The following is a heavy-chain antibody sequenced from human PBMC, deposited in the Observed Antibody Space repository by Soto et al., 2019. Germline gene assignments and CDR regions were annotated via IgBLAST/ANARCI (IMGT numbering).Heavy chain of an antibody. Sequence: SETLSLTCAVYGGSFSGYYWSWIRQPPGKGLEWIGEINHSGSTNYNPSLKCRVTISVDTSKNQFSLKLSSVTAADTAVYYCARGHINFDYWGQGTLVTVSS. CDR1: GGSFSGYY. CDR2: INHSGST. CDR3: ARGHINFDY. V-gene: IGHV4-34*01. D-gene: IGHD1-20*01. J-gene: IGHJ4*02.